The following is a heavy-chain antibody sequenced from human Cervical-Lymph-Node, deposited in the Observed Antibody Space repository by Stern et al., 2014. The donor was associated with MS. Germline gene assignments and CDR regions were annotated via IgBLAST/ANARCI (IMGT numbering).Heavy chain of an antibody. J-gene: IGHJ4*02. D-gene: IGHD1-14*01. CDR1: GFKFSIYW. CDR2: ISPCVYDT. V-gene: IGHV5-51*01. Sequence: EVQLVESGAKLIRPGESLQISCKGSGFKFSIYWIAWVRQLPGKVLEWMGIISPCVYDTSSRPSFPVPDTMSALEYPTTSYRQWSSLNASDPAMYFCARQTTAWASDVWGQGTLVTVSS. CDR3: ARQTTAWASDV.